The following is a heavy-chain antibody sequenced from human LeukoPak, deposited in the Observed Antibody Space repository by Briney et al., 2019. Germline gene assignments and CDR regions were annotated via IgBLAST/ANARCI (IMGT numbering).Heavy chain of an antibody. CDR1: GFTFSSYS. J-gene: IGHJ5*02. V-gene: IGHV3-7*01. Sequence: GGSLRLSCAASGFTFSSYSMNWVRQAPGKGLEWVANIKQDGSEKYYVDSVEGRFTISRDNAKNSLYLQMNSLRAEDTAVYYCASLGPSGYYYPWGQGTLVTVSS. CDR2: IKQDGSEK. CDR3: ASLGPSGYYYP. D-gene: IGHD3-3*01.